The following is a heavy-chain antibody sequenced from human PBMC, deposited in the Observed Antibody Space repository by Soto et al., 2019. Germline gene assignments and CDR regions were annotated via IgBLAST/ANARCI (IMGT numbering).Heavy chain of an antibody. CDR2: IYWNDTK. J-gene: IGHJ6*02. CDR3: AHKLRYLDPMDV. D-gene: IGHD3-3*01. Sequence: VSGPTLVNPTETLTVTCSFSGFSLNTGGVAVGWIRQPPGKALEWLALIYWNDTKQYSPSLKTRLTVTKDTSKNQVVLTVTKVSPVDTGTYYCAHKLRYLDPMDVWGQGTTVTVSS. CDR1: GFSLNTGGVA. V-gene: IGHV2-5*01.